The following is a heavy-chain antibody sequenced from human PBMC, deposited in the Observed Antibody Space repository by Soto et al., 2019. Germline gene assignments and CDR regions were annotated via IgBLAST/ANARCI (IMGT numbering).Heavy chain of an antibody. CDR1: GGSISSGDHS. V-gene: IGHV4-30-4*01. Sequence: SETLSLTCTVSGGSISSGDHSWSWIRQPPGKGLEWIGYIYYSGTTYYNPSLKSRVTISVDTSENQFYLKVNSVTAADTAVYYCARALIQLWPHYYYGMDVWGQGTTVT. CDR2: IYYSGTT. D-gene: IGHD5-18*01. J-gene: IGHJ6*02. CDR3: ARALIQLWPHYYYGMDV.